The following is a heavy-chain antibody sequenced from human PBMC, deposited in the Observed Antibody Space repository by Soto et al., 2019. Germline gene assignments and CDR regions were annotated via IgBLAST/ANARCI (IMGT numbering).Heavy chain of an antibody. CDR3: ARGSRIVVVVAATRNNWFDP. D-gene: IGHD2-15*01. V-gene: IGHV4-34*01. J-gene: IGHJ5*02. CDR2: INHSGST. Sequence: PSETLSLTCAVYGGSFSGYYWSWIRQPPGKGLEWIGEINHSGSTNYNPSLKSRVTISVDTSKNQFSLKLSSVTAADTAVYYCARGSRIVVVVAATRNNWFDPWGQGTLVTVSS. CDR1: GGSFSGYY.